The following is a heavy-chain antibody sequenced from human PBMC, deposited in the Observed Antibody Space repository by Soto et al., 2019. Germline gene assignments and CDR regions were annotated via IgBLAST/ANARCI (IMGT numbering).Heavy chain of an antibody. D-gene: IGHD2-8*02. CDR3: AKSHWSH. CDR2: ISYDGSNK. V-gene: IGHV3-30*18. J-gene: IGHJ4*02. CDR1: GFTFSSYG. Sequence: PGESLKISCAAPGFTFSSYGMHWVRQAPGKGLEWVAVISYDGSNKYYADSVKGRFTISRDNSKNTLYLQMNSLRAEDTAVYYCAKSHWSHWGQGTLVTVSS.